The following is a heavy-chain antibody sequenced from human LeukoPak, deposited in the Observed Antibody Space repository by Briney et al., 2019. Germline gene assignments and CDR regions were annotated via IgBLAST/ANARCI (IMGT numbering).Heavy chain of an antibody. CDR3: ARERPSFGSSGYYFDY. V-gene: IGHV4-39*07. CDR2: IYYSGST. D-gene: IGHD3-22*01. CDR1: GGSISSSSYY. J-gene: IGHJ4*02. Sequence: SETLSLTCTVSGGSISSSSYYWGWIRQPPGKGLEWIGSIYYSGSTYYNPSLKSRVTISVDTSKNQFSLKLSSVTAADTAVYYCARERPSFGSSGYYFDYWGQGTLVTVSS.